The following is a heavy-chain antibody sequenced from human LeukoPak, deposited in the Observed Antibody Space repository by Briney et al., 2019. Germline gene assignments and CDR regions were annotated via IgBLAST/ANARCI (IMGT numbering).Heavy chain of an antibody. V-gene: IGHV4-59*01. CDR1: RASISTYY. Sequence: PSETLSLTCTVSRASISTYYWSWIRQPPGKGLEWIGYIYYSGSTNYNPSLKGRVTMSVDTSKKQLSLRLSSVTAADTAVYYCARGSDYDDYWGQGTLVTVSS. J-gene: IGHJ4*02. CDR2: IYYSGST. CDR3: ARGSDYDDY. D-gene: IGHD3-3*01.